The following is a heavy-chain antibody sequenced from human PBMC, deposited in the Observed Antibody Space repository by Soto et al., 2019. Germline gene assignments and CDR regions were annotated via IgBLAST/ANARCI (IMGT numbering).Heavy chain of an antibody. V-gene: IGHV1-46*01. J-gene: IGHJ4*02. Sequence: ASVKVSCKASGYSFTDYFVHWVRQAPGQGPEWMGIINPDGGTTGYAQKFQGRVTLTSDTSTNTLYMELRGLTSDDTAVYYCASLIGVDVLRDYWGQGTLVTVSS. CDR3: ASLIGVDVLRDY. CDR2: INPDGGTT. CDR1: GYSFTDYF. D-gene: IGHD2-21*01.